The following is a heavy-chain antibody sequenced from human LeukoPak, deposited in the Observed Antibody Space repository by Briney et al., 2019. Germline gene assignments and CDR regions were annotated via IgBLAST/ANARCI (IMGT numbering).Heavy chain of an antibody. CDR2: INHSGST. J-gene: IGHJ4*02. D-gene: IGHD6-13*01. CDR1: GGSFSGYY. V-gene: IGHV4-34*01. Sequence: SETLSLTCAVYGGSFSGYYWSWIRQPPGKGLEWIGEINHSGSTSYNPSLKSRVTISVDTSKNQFSLKLSSVTAADTAVYYCARVGIAAAGYWGQGTLVTVSS. CDR3: ARVGIAAAGY.